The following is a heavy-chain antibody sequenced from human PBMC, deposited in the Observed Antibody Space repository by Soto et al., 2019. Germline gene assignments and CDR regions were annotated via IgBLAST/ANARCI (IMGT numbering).Heavy chain of an antibody. D-gene: IGHD4-4*01. CDR1: GDSISGGASF. CDR2: VYYSGSS. V-gene: IGHV4-30-4*02. CDR3: ARTYCTTTACQAHGIDV. Sequence: PSETLSLTCTVSGDSISGGASFWSWIRQPPGKGLEWIANVYYSGSSYYNPSLKSRLTISVDTTKNQFSLKLSSVTAADTAVYFCARTYCTTTACQAHGIDVWGQGTTVTVSS. J-gene: IGHJ6*02.